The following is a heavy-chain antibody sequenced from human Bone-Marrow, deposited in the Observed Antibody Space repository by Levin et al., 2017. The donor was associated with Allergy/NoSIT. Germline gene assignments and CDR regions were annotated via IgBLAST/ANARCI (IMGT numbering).Heavy chain of an antibody. Sequence: SQTLSLTCAISGDSVSNKSVAWNWIRQSPSRGLEWLGRTYYRSKWYTDYAVSVESRIAISPDTSKNHFSLHLESVTPDDTAVYYCARDRRGYSGDDYFDYWSQGTLVTGSS. CDR1: GDSVSNKSVA. CDR3: ARDRRGYSGDDYFDY. V-gene: IGHV6-1*01. J-gene: IGHJ4*02. CDR2: TYYRSKWYT. D-gene: IGHD5-12*01.